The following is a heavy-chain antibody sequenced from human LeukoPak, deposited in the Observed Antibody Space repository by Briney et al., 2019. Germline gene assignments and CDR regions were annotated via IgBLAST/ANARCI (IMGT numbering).Heavy chain of an antibody. J-gene: IGHJ6*03. V-gene: IGHV4-34*01. Sequence: PSETLSLTCAVYGGSCSGYYWSWIRQPPGKGLEWIGEINHSGSTNYNPSLKSRVTISVDTSKNQFSLKLSSVTAADTAVYYCARPLWFGSSEGDYYYMDVWGKGTAVTVSS. CDR1: GGSCSGYY. CDR2: INHSGST. D-gene: IGHD3-10*01. CDR3: ARPLWFGSSEGDYYYMDV.